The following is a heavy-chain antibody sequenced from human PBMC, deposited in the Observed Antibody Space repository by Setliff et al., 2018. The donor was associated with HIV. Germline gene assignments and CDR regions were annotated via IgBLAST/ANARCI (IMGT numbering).Heavy chain of an antibody. CDR1: GASISSSNYY. V-gene: IGHV4-39*01. CDR2: IYYSGST. Sequence: SETLSLTCTVSGASISSSNYYWGWIRQPPGKGLEWIGSIYYSGSTYYNPSLKSRVTISVDTSKNQISLKLSSVTAADTAVYYCARRGLVGAPTSFGFDYWGQGTLVTVSS. CDR3: ARRGLVGAPTSFGFDY. D-gene: IGHD1-26*01. J-gene: IGHJ4*02.